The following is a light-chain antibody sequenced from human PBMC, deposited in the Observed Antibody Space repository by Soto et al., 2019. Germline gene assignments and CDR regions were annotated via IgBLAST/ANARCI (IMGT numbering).Light chain of an antibody. CDR1: QGISNY. Sequence: DIQMTQSPSSLSASVGVRVTITCRASQGISNYLAWYQQKPGKVPKLLIYAASTLQSGVPSRFSGSGSGTDFTLTISSLQPEDGATYYCQKYSSAPPVTFGPGTKVDIK. V-gene: IGKV1-27*01. CDR3: QKYSSAPPVT. CDR2: AAS. J-gene: IGKJ3*01.